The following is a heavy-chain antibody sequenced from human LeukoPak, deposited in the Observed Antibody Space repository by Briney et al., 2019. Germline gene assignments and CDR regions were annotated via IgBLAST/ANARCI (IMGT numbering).Heavy chain of an antibody. CDR1: GFTFDDYG. J-gene: IGHJ4*02. Sequence: GGSLRLSCAASGFTFDDYGMSWVRQAPGKGLEWVSGINWNGGSTGFADSVKGRLTISRDNAKNSLYLHMNSLRAEDTAVYYCARDLRGRYNYGLDYWGQGTLVTVSS. D-gene: IGHD5-18*01. CDR3: ARDLRGRYNYGLDY. V-gene: IGHV3-20*04. CDR2: INWNGGST.